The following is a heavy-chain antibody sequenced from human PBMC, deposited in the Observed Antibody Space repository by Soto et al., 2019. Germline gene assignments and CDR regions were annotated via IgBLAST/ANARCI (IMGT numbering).Heavy chain of an antibody. D-gene: IGHD3-10*01. V-gene: IGHV4-30-4*01. CDR1: GVSIPCGAYY. Sequence: TLSLTCTVSGVSIPCGAYYWSWIRQPPGKGLEWIGYIHYSWRTDYDRPLKSGVKIAVDTCNLQLARKLGSVPAANPAVYYCARVRPGLIISYWGQGTLGT. CDR3: ARVRPGLIISY. J-gene: IGHJ4*02. CDR2: IHYSWRT.